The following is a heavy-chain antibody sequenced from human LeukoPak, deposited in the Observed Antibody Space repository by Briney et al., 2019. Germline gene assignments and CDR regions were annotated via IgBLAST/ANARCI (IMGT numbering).Heavy chain of an antibody. CDR3: ARDQGSSGWYSSYFDY. J-gene: IGHJ4*02. D-gene: IGHD6-19*01. Sequence: GGSLRLSCAASGFNFDDYAMHWVRQVPGKGLEWVSGISGNRASLGYADSVKGRFTISRDSAKNSLYLQMNSLRAEDTAVYYCARDQGSSGWYSSYFDYWGQGTLVTVSS. CDR2: ISGNRASL. V-gene: IGHV3-9*01. CDR1: GFNFDDYA.